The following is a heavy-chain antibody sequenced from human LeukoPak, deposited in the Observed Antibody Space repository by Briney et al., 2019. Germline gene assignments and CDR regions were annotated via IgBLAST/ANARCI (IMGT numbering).Heavy chain of an antibody. V-gene: IGHV4-59*01. J-gene: IGHJ4*02. CDR3: VANGEY. CDR2: IYGSGST. CDR1: GGSINSYY. Sequence: PSETLSLTCTVSGGSINSYYWSWIRQPPGKGLEWIGYIYGSGSTDYRPSLKSRVTISVDSSLNHLSLKLTSVTPTDTAVYYCVANGEYWAQGTLVTVSS.